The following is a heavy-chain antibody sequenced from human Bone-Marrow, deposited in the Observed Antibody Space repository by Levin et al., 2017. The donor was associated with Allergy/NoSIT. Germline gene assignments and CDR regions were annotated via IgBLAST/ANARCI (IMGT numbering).Heavy chain of an antibody. CDR1: GFTFSIYS. J-gene: IGHJ3*02. Sequence: GGSLRLSCTVSGFTFSIYSINWVRQAPGKGLEWVSSISSSGSDMYYVDSVKGRFTISIDNAKNSLTLQMNSLRAEDTAVYYCARGIIGDVRVAHKEAFDIWGQGTMVSVSS. CDR2: ISSSGSDM. D-gene: IGHD2-8*02. V-gene: IGHV3-21*01. CDR3: ARGIIGDVRVAHKEAFDI.